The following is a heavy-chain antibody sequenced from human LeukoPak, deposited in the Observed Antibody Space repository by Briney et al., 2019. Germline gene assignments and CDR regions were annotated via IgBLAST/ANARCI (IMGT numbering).Heavy chain of an antibody. CDR3: ARATYYYGSDFDY. CDR2: INPNSGGT. Sequence: ASVKVSCKASGYTFTGYYMHWVRQAPGQGLEWMGWINPNSGGTNHAQKFQGRVTMTRDTSISTAYMELSRLRSDDTAVYYCARATYYYGSDFDYWGQGTLVTVSS. J-gene: IGHJ4*02. V-gene: IGHV1-2*02. D-gene: IGHD3-10*01. CDR1: GYTFTGYY.